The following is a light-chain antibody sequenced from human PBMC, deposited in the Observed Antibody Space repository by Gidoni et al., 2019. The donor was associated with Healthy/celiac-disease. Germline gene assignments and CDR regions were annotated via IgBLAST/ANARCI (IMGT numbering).Light chain of an antibody. CDR2: WAS. J-gene: IGKJ2*01. CDR3: QPYYSTLFYT. Sequence: DIVMTQSPESLAVSLCERATINCKSSQSVLYSSNNKNYLAWYQQKPGQPPKLLIYWASTRESGVPDRFSGSGSGTDFTLTISSLQAEDVAVYYCQPYYSTLFYTFGQGTKLEIK. CDR1: QSVLYSSNNKNY. V-gene: IGKV4-1*01.